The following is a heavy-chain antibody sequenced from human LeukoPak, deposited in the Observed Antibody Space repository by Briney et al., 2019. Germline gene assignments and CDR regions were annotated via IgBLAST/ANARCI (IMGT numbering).Heavy chain of an antibody. Sequence: GGSLRLSCAASGFTFSSYGMSWVRQAPGKGLEWVSSISGSDNRTYYADSVKGRFTISRDNSKNTVYLQMNSLRAEDTAVYYCAKGNFLRAYSAFDYWGQGTLVTVSS. CDR3: AKGNFLRAYSAFDY. V-gene: IGHV3-23*01. CDR1: GFTFSSYG. D-gene: IGHD5-12*01. J-gene: IGHJ4*02. CDR2: ISGSDNRT.